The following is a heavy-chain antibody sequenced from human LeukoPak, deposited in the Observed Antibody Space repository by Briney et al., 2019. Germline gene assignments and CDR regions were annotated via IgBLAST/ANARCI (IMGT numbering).Heavy chain of an antibody. CDR3: AREEGFCRSTSCSAPFDY. CDR1: GYTFTGYY. V-gene: IGHV1-2*02. CDR2: INPNSGDT. J-gene: IGHJ4*02. Sequence: GASVKVSCKASGYTFTGYYMHWVRQAPGQGLEWTGWINPNSGDTIYAQKFQGRVTMTRDTSISTAYMELSRLRSDDTAVYYCAREEGFCRSTSCSAPFDYWGQGTLVTVSS. D-gene: IGHD2-2*01.